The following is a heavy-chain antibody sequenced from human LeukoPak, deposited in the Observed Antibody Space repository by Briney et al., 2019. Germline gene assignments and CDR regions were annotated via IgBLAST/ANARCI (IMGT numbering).Heavy chain of an antibody. CDR3: ATHDSAVMVTSAFDF. Sequence: SETLSLTCTVSGASISIYSWSWIRQAPGKGLEWLGNIHYSGNTNYNPSPSLRGRVTISLDMSKNQFSLNLNSVTAADTAVYYCATHDSAVMVTSAFDFWGQGILVTVSS. V-gene: IGHV4-59*01. D-gene: IGHD3-22*01. J-gene: IGHJ5*01. CDR2: IHYSGNT. CDR1: GASISIYS.